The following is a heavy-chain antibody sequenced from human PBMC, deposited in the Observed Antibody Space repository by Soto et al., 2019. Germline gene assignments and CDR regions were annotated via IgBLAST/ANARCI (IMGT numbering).Heavy chain of an antibody. D-gene: IGHD1-1*01. CDR1: GFTFSGYA. Sequence: EVQLLESGGGLVQPGGSLRLSCVASGFTFSGYAMSWVRQAPGQGLEWVSSITANDGDTNYADSVKGRFTISRDNSKNTLYLQMHSLRADDTAVYYCARDLGSWNDFLWVIWGQGTLVTVSS. J-gene: IGHJ4*02. CDR2: ITANDGDT. V-gene: IGHV3-23*01. CDR3: ARDLGSWNDFLWVI.